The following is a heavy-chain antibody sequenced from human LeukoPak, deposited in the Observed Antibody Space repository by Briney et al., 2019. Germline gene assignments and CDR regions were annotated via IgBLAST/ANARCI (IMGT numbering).Heavy chain of an antibody. Sequence: SETLSLTCTVSGGSISSYYWSWIRQPPGKGLEWIGYIYYSGSTNYNPSLKSRVTISVDTSKNQFSLKLSSVSAADTALYYCALRYSXGEAYFDYXXXXXXVTVSS. CDR3: ALRYSXGEAYFDY. J-gene: IGHJ4*01. CDR1: GGSISSYY. V-gene: IGHV4-59*12. CDR2: IYYSGST. D-gene: IGHD5-18*01.